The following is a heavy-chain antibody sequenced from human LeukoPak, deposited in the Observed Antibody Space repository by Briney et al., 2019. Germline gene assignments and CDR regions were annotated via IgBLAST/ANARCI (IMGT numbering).Heavy chain of an antibody. V-gene: IGHV1-18*01. CDR2: ISAYNGNT. J-gene: IGHJ4*02. D-gene: IGHD3-10*01. Sequence: GASVKVSCKASGYTFTSYGISWVRQAPGQGLEWMGWISAYNGNTNYAQKLQDRVTMTTDTSTRTAYMEPRSLRSDDTAVYYCARGGSGNYYKPLDYWGQGTLVTVSS. CDR3: ARGGSGNYYKPLDY. CDR1: GYTFTSYG.